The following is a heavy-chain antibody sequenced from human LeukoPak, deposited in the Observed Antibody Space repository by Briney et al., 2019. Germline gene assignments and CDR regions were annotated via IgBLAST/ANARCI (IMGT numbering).Heavy chain of an antibody. J-gene: IGHJ6*02. V-gene: IGHV4-31*03. CDR2: IYYSGST. Sequence: PSQALSLTCTVSGGSISSGAYYWSWIRQHPGKGLEWIGYIYYSGSTYYNPSLNRRVTISVDTYKNQFSLKLSSVTAADTAVYYGARDERSGPFYGMDVWSQGTTVTV. CDR1: GGSISSGAYY. CDR3: ARDERSGPFYGMDV.